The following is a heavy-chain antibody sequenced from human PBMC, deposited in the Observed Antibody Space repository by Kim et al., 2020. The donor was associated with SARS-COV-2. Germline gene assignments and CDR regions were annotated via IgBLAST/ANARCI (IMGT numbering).Heavy chain of an antibody. D-gene: IGHD1-7*01. J-gene: IGHJ6*02. V-gene: IGHV3-49*04. CDR2: IRNKGYGGTT. CDR1: GFTFRDYA. CDR3: TRVGGNYEREVDV. Sequence: GGSLRLSCTASGFTFRDYAMSWVRQAPGKGLEWVGFIRNKGYGGTTEYAASVKGRFTISRGDSKSIAYLQMNSLKTEDTAVYYCTRVGGNYEREVDVWGQGTTVTVSS.